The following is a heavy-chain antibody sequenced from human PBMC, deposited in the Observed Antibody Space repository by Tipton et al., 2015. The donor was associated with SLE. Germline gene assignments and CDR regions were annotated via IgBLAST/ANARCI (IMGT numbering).Heavy chain of an antibody. D-gene: IGHD5-12*01. J-gene: IGHJ4*02. Sequence: TLSLTCSVSGDSISSGGHYWSWIRQHPGEGLEWVGHIRYSGTTYYKSSLKTRISMSVDTSKNQFSLKLSSLTAADTAVYFCARGQGYPYFDFWGQGILVTVSS. CDR1: GDSISSGGHY. V-gene: IGHV4-31*03. CDR2: IRYSGTT. CDR3: ARGQGYPYFDF.